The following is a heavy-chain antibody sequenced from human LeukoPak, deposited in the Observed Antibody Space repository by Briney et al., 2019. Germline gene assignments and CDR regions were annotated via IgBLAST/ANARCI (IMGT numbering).Heavy chain of an antibody. CDR2: IYYSGST. CDR1: GGSISSSSYY. Sequence: SETLSLTCTVSGGSISSSSYYWGWIRQPPGKGLEWIGSIYYSGSTYYNPSLKSRVTISVDTSKNQFSLKLSSVTAADTAVYYCARRSGSSSWPLVWAFDIWGQGTMVTVSS. D-gene: IGHD6-13*01. V-gene: IGHV4-39*01. J-gene: IGHJ3*02. CDR3: ARRSGSSSWPLVWAFDI.